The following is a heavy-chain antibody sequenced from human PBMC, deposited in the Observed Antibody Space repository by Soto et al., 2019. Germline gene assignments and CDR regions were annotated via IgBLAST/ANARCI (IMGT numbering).Heavy chain of an antibody. V-gene: IGHV1-24*01. CDR1: GYALTELS. J-gene: IGHJ6*02. CDR3: ATGGVVVVPAAIGNYYYYGMDV. CDR2: FDPEDGET. D-gene: IGHD2-2*02. Sequence: ASVKVSCKVSGYALTELSMHWVRQAPGKGLEWMGGFDPEDGETIYAQKFQGRVTMTEDTSTDTAYMELSSLRSEDTAVYYCATGGVVVVPAAIGNYYYYGMDVWGQGTTVTVSS.